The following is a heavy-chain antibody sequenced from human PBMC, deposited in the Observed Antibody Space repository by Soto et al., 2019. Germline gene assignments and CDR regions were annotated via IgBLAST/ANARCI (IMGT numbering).Heavy chain of an antibody. J-gene: IGHJ6*02. D-gene: IGHD6-6*01. CDR2: IIPIFGTA. CDR1: GGPFSSYA. CDR3: ARSEYSSQLEWGMDV. Sequence: GGSVNVCFKASGGPFSSYAISLERQAPGQGLEWMGGIIPIFGTANYAQKFQGRVTITADESTSTAYMELSSLRSEDTAVYYCARSEYSSQLEWGMDVWGQGTTVTVSS. V-gene: IGHV1-69*13.